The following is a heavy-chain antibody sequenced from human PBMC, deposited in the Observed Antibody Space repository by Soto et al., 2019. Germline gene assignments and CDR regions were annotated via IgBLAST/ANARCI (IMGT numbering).Heavy chain of an antibody. V-gene: IGHV1-18*01. CDR3: ARDLNDFWSGYGMDV. CDR1: GYTFTSYG. Sequence: ASVKVSCKASGYTFTSYGISWVRQAPGQGLEWMGWISAYNGNTNYAQKLQGRVTMTTDTSTSTAYMELRSLRSDDTAVYYCARDLNDFWSGYGMDVRGQGTTVTVSS. CDR2: ISAYNGNT. D-gene: IGHD3-3*01. J-gene: IGHJ6*02.